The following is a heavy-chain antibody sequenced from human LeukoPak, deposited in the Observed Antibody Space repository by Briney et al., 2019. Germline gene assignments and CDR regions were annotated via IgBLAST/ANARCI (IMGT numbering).Heavy chain of an antibody. CDR2: ISCDGSNK. Sequence: PGKSLRLSCAASGFTFSSYTMHWVRQAPGKGLEWVAFISCDGSNKYYADSVKGRFTISRDNSKNTLYLQMNSLRAEDTAVYYCARVRQWLDRDAFDIWGQGTMVTVSS. CDR3: ARVRQWLDRDAFDI. CDR1: GFTFSSYT. J-gene: IGHJ3*02. V-gene: IGHV3-30*04. D-gene: IGHD6-19*01.